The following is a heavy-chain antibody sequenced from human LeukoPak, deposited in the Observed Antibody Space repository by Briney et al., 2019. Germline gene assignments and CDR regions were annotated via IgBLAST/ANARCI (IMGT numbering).Heavy chain of an antibody. J-gene: IGHJ5*02. CDR3: ARDMVVAATQSNWFDP. CDR2: INPDNGGT. D-gene: IGHD2-15*01. CDR1: GYTFTSCG. Sequence: ASVKVSCKASGYTFTSCGISWVRQAPGQGLEWMGWINPDNGGTNYAQKLQGRVTMTTDTSTSTAYMELRSLRSDDTAVYYCARDMVVAATQSNWFDPWGQGTLVTVSS. V-gene: IGHV1-18*01.